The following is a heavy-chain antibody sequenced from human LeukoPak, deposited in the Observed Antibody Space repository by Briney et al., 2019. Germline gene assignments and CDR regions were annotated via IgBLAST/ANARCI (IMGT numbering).Heavy chain of an antibody. Sequence: GSLRLSCAASGFTFSSYGMHWVRQAPGEGLEWVAFIRYDGSNKYYADSVKGRFTISRDNSKNTLYLQMNSLRAEDTAVYYCAKDHGNSSGWPYYFDYWGQGTLVTVSS. CDR2: IRYDGSNK. D-gene: IGHD6-19*01. V-gene: IGHV3-30*02. CDR1: GFTFSSYG. CDR3: AKDHGNSSGWPYYFDY. J-gene: IGHJ4*02.